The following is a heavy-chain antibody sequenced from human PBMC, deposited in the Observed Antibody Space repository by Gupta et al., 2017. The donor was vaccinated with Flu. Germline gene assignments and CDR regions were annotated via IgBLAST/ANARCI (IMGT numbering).Heavy chain of an antibody. J-gene: IGHJ6*02. CDR3: ARCSSTSCYYYGMDV. Sequence: EVQLLESGGGLVQPGGSLLLSCAASGFTFSSYAMSWVRQAPGKGLEWVSAISGSGGSTYYADSVKGRFTISRDNSKNTLYLQMNSLRAEDTAVYYCARCSSTSCYYYGMDVWGQGTTVTVSS. D-gene: IGHD2-2*01. CDR1: GFTFSSYA. V-gene: IGHV3-23*01. CDR2: ISGSGGST.